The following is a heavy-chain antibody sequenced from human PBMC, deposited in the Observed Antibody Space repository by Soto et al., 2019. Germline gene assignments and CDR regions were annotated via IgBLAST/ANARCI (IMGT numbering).Heavy chain of an antibody. J-gene: IGHJ4*02. D-gene: IGHD3-22*01. Sequence: GGSLRLSCVASGFSFNMYTMNWVRQAPGKGLEWVSSISSISDDIFYASSIEGLFTISSDNAKNSLNLQMNSLRAEDTAVYYCARDLSRPQKCYYDSSANPDYWGQGTLVTVSS. CDR1: GFSFNMYT. CDR2: ISSISDDI. V-gene: IGHV3-21*01. CDR3: ARDLSRPQKCYYDSSANPDY.